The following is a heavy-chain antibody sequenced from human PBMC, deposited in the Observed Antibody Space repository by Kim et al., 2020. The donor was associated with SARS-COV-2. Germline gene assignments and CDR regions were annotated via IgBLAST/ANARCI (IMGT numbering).Heavy chain of an antibody. CDR2: IYYSGST. D-gene: IGHD6-13*01. CDR1: GGSISSGDYY. CDR3: ARGKRQQLVKIYGDPWFDP. J-gene: IGHJ5*02. V-gene: IGHV4-30-4*01. Sequence: SETLSLTCTVSGGSISSGDYYWSWIRQPPGKGLEWIGYIYYSGSTYYNPSLKSRVTISVDTSKNQFSLKLSSVTAADTAVYYCARGKRQQLVKIYGDPWFDPWGQGTLVTVSS.